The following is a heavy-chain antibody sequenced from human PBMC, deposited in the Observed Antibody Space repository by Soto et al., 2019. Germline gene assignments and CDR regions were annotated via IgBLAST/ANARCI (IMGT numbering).Heavy chain of an antibody. CDR1: GFSFSTSQ. D-gene: IGHD3-9*01. CDR3: AKDLTGYAMDV. Sequence: EVQLVESGGGLVHPGGSLRLSCAASGFSFSTSQMDWVRQARGKGLEWVSYINDNSRAIYYADSVKGRFTISRDNAKNSLFLQMNSLRDEDTAVYYCAKDLTGYAMDVWGQGTTVTVSS. CDR2: INDNSRAI. V-gene: IGHV3-48*03. J-gene: IGHJ6*02.